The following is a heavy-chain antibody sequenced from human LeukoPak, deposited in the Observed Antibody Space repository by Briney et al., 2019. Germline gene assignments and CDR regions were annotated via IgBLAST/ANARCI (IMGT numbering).Heavy chain of an antibody. Sequence: GASVKVSCKASGYTFTSYGISWVRQAPGQGLEWMGWISACNGNTNYAQKLQGRVTMTTDTSTSTAYMELRSLRSDDTAVYYCARGTNYDFWSGPGMDVWGKGTTVTVSS. D-gene: IGHD3-3*01. V-gene: IGHV1-18*01. J-gene: IGHJ6*04. CDR3: ARGTNYDFWSGPGMDV. CDR2: ISACNGNT. CDR1: GYTFTSYG.